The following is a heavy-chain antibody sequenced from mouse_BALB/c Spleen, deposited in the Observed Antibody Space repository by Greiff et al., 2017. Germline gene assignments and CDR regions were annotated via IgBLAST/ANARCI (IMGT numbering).Heavy chain of an antibody. CDR1: GFAFSSYD. CDR3: ARHHGSSGWYFDV. D-gene: IGHD1-1*01. Sequence: EVKLMESGGGLVKPGGSLKLSCAASGFAFSSYDMSWVRQTPEKRLEWVAYISSGGGSTYYPDTVKGRFTISRDNAKNTLYLQMSSLESEDTAMYYCARHHGSSGWYFDVWGAGTTVTVSS. CDR2: ISSGGGST. J-gene: IGHJ1*01. V-gene: IGHV5-12-1*01.